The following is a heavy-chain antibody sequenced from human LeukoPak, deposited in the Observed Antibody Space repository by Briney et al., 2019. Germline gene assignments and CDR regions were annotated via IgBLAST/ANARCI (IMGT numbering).Heavy chain of an antibody. CDR1: GFTFSSYS. J-gene: IGHJ4*02. CDR2: ISSSSSYI. D-gene: IGHD5-12*01. V-gene: IGHV3-21*01. Sequence: GGSLRLSCAASGFTFSSYSMNWVRLAPGKGLEWVSSISSSSSYIYYADSVKGRVTISRANAKNSLYLQLNSLRAEDTAVYYCARLGPNVATDYWGQGTLVTVSS. CDR3: ARLGPNVATDY.